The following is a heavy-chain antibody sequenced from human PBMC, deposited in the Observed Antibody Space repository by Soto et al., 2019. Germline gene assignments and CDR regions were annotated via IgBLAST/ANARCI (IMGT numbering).Heavy chain of an antibody. CDR3: ARRLQLTPNYYYYMDV. Sequence: ASVKVSCKASGYTFTSYDINWVRQATGQGLEWMGWMNPNSGNTGYAQKFQGRVTMTRNTSISTAYMELSSLRSEDTAVYYCARRLQLTPNYYYYMDVWGKGTTVTVSS. CDR1: GYTFTSYD. D-gene: IGHD5-18*01. CDR2: MNPNSGNT. V-gene: IGHV1-8*01. J-gene: IGHJ6*03.